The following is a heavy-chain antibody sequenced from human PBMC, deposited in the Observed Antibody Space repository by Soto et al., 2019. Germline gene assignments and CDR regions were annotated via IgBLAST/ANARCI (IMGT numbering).Heavy chain of an antibody. V-gene: IGHV4-4*02. CDR1: GGSISSSNW. Sequence: TSETLSLTCAVSGGSISSSNWWSSVRQPPGKGLEWIGEVYQIGSTNYNPSLKSRVTISVDKSKNQFSLKLSSVTAADTAVYYCAREGASITVFGVAKGAWFDPWGQGTLVTV. D-gene: IGHD3-3*01. J-gene: IGHJ5*02. CDR2: VYQIGST. CDR3: AREGASITVFGVAKGAWFDP.